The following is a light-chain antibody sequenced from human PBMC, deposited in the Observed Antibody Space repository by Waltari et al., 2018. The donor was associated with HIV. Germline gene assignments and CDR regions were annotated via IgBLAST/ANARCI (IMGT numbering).Light chain of an antibody. CDR1: HSLLSYPSYQNF. J-gene: IGKJ1*01. V-gene: IGKV4-1*01. CDR3: QQYHNIPWT. CDR2: WAS. Sequence: DIVMTQSPDSLAVSLGERATITCKYSHSLLSYPSYQNFLAWYQQKPGQRPKLLIYWASTRGSGVPDRFSGSGSGTDFTLTISRLQAEDVATYYCQQYHNIPWTFGRGTKVEIK.